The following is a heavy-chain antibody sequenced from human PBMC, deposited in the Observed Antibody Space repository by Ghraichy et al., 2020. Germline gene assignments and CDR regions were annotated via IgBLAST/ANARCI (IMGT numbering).Heavy chain of an antibody. CDR2: IYHSGGT. J-gene: IGHJ4*02. CDR1: GYSISSGYY. V-gene: IGHV4-38-2*02. D-gene: IGHD3-22*01. Sequence: SETLSLTCTVSGYSISSGYYWGWIRQPPGKGLEWIGSIYHSGGTYYNPSLKSRVTISVDTSRNQFSLKLSSVTAADTAVYYCARDYYDSTGYLDYWGQGTLVTVSS. CDR3: ARDYYDSTGYLDY.